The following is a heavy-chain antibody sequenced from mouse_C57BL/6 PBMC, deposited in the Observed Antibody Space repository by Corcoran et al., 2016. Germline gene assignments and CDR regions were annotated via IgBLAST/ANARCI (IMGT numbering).Heavy chain of an antibody. CDR1: GYTFTSYD. D-gene: IGHD2-2*01. Sequence: QIQLQQSGPELVKPGASVKLSCKASGYTFTSYDINWVKQRPGQGLEWIGWIYPRDGSTKYNEKFKGKATLTVDTSSSTAYMGLHSLTSEDSAVYFCARWYGYDGLYAMDYWGQGTSVTVSS. CDR3: ARWYGYDGLYAMDY. CDR2: IYPRDGST. V-gene: IGHV1-85*01. J-gene: IGHJ4*01.